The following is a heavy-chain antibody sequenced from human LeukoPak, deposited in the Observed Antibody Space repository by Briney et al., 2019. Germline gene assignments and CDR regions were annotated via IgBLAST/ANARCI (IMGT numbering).Heavy chain of an antibody. J-gene: IGHJ1*01. CDR2: INPNSGGT. V-gene: IGHV1-2*02. Sequence: ASVKVSCKASGYTFTSYGISWVRQAPGQGLEWMGWINPNSGGTNYAQKFQGRVTMTRDTSISTAYMELSRLRSDDTAVYYCAMYYYDSSGYSTEAEYFQHWGQGTLVTVSS. CDR1: GYTFTSYG. D-gene: IGHD3-22*01. CDR3: AMYYYDSSGYSTEAEYFQH.